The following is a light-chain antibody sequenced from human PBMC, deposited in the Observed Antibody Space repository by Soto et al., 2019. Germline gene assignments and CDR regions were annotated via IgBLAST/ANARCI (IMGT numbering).Light chain of an antibody. Sequence: QSALTQPASVSGSPGQSITISCTGTSSDVGGFNYVSWYQQQPGRAPKLILYEVSNRPSGVAHRFTGSKSGNTASLTISGLQAGDAADYYCSSFTSSITYVFGTGTKVTVL. CDR2: EVS. J-gene: IGLJ1*01. CDR3: SSFTSSITYV. CDR1: SSDVGGFNY. V-gene: IGLV2-14*01.